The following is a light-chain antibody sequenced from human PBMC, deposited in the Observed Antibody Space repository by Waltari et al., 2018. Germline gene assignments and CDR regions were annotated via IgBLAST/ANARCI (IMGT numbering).Light chain of an antibody. CDR1: RSNLGATYA. V-gene: IGLV1-40*01. J-gene: IGLJ3*02. CDR2: PFS. Sequence: QSVLTQPPSVSGPPGPSVTISCTGSRSNLGATYAVTWYPQLPRAAPKLLIYPFSNLPSGVPDRFYGSKSGTSASLAINGLQAEDEAVYYCQSYDSSLSAVFGGGTKVTVL. CDR3: QSYDSSLSAV.